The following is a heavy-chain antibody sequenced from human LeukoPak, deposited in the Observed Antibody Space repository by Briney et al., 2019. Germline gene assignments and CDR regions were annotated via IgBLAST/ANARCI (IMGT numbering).Heavy chain of an antibody. D-gene: IGHD1-7*01. J-gene: IGHJ4*02. CDR3: ARDHSNWNYAPDF. CDR2: ISASNGNT. V-gene: IGHV1-18*01. Sequence: GASVTVSCKASGYTFTRYGISWVRQAPGQGLQWLGWISASNGNTNYAQKFRDRVTMSTDTSTGTAYLDVRSLTSDDTAVYYCARDHSNWNYAPDFWGQGTLVTVSS. CDR1: GYTFTRYG.